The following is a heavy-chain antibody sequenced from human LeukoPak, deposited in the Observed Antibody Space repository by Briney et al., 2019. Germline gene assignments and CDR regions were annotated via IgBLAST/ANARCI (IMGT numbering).Heavy chain of an antibody. Sequence: SETLSLTCAVYGGSFSGYYWSWIRQPPGKGLEWIGEINHSGSTNYNPSLKSRVTISVDTSKNQFSLKLSSVTAADTAVYYCARASSSWWGGREYFQHWGQGTLVTVSS. CDR3: ARASSSWWGGREYFQH. CDR2: INHSGST. CDR1: GGSFSGYY. D-gene: IGHD6-13*01. V-gene: IGHV4-34*01. J-gene: IGHJ1*01.